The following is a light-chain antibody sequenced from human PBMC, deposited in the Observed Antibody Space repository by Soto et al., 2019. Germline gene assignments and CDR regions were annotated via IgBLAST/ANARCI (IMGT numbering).Light chain of an antibody. CDR3: QQYNHWPRST. V-gene: IGKV3-15*01. J-gene: IGKJ1*01. CDR1: QSVSSN. CDR2: GAS. Sequence: EIVMTQSPATLSVSPGERATLSCSASQSVSSNLSWYQQKPGQAPRLLIFGASTRATGIPARFSGSGSGTEFTLAISSLQLEECAVYLCQQYNHWPRSTFVHGTKVEI.